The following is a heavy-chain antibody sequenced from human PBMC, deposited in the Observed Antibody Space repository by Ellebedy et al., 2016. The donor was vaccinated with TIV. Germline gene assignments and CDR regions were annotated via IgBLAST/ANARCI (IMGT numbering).Heavy chain of an antibody. CDR1: GLNFADYA. J-gene: IGHJ2*01. Sequence: GGSLRLXXAASGLNFADYAMHWVRQAPGKDLEWVSGISWNSGSVNYADSVKGRFTISRDNVNDSLHLQMNSLRPEDTAFYYCVKDKSVSGFSFWFFDLWGRGTLVTVSS. D-gene: IGHD3-22*01. CDR3: VKDKSVSGFSFWFFDL. CDR2: ISWNSGSV. V-gene: IGHV3-9*01.